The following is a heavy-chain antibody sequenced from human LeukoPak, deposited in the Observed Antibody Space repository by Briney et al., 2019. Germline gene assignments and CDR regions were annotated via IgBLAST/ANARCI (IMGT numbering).Heavy chain of an antibody. V-gene: IGHV4-38-2*01. Sequence: SETLSLTCDVSDYSISSGNYWGWIRQPPGKGLEWIGSVYHSGSTHYSPSLKSRVTIAVDTSKSQFSLKLSSVTAADTAVYYCARNDSSGYFDYWGQGTLVTVSS. J-gene: IGHJ4*02. CDR2: VYHSGST. D-gene: IGHD3-22*01. CDR3: ARNDSSGYFDY. CDR1: DYSISSGNY.